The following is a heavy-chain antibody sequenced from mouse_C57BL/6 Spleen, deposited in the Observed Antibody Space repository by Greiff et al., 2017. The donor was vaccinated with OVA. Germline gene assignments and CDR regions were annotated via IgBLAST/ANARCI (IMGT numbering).Heavy chain of an antibody. D-gene: IGHD4-1*01. CDR2: INYDGSST. V-gene: IGHV5-16*01. Sequence: EVMLVESEGGLVQPGSSMKLSCTASGFTFSDYYMAWVRQVPEKGLEWVANINYDGSSTYYLDSLKSRFIISRDNAKNILYLQMSSLKSEDTATYYCARGDLNWEGGYYFDYWGQGTTLTVSS. CDR1: GFTFSDYY. CDR3: ARGDLNWEGGYYFDY. J-gene: IGHJ2*01.